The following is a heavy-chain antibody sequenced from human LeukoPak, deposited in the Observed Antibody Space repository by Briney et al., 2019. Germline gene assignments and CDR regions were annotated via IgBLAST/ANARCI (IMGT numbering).Heavy chain of an antibody. CDR3: ARAVHCSGGSCYFDY. CDR1: VVSIRCYS. V-gene: IGHV4-4*07. Sequence: SETLSLTCTVSVVSIRCYSWSWIRQPAGKGLEWIGRIYTSGSTKYNPSLTSRVTMSVDTSKNQFSLKLRSVTAADTAVYYCARAVHCSGGSCYFDYWGQGTLVTVSS. CDR2: IYTSGST. J-gene: IGHJ4*02. D-gene: IGHD2-15*01.